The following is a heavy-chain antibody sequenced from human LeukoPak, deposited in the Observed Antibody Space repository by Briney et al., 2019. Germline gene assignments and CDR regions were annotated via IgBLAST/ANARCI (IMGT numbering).Heavy chain of an antibody. J-gene: IGHJ4*02. V-gene: IGHV3-21*01. CDR1: GFTFSRYS. CDR2: ISSSSSYI. CDR3: ARDPGDY. D-gene: IGHD3-10*01. Sequence: KPGGSLILSRSASGFTFSRYSMTSVRQAPGKGLGWVSSISSSSSYIYYADSVKGRFTISRDNAKNSLYLQMNSLRAEDTAVYYCARDPGDYWGQGTLVTVSS.